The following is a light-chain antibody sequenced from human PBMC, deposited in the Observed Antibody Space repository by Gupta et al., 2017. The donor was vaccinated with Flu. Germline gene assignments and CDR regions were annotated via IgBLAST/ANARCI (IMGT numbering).Light chain of an antibody. CDR3: NSFAGRYNWV. V-gene: IGLV2-8*01. Sequence: QSPLPHPPSASGSPGQAVTFPSAGTSNDIGASDHVSWYQHHPGKAPRLIIYEVSVRPSGVPDRFSGSRSGNTASLTVSGLQAEDEGDYYCNSFAGRYNWVFGGGTKLTV. CDR2: EVS. CDR1: SNDIGASDH. J-gene: IGLJ3*02.